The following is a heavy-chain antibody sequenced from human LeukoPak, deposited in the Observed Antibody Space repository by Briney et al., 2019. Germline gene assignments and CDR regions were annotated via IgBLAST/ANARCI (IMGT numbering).Heavy chain of an antibody. CDR1: GGSISSGDYY. CDR3: ARGGSSWYLVEY. D-gene: IGHD6-13*01. CDR2: IYYSGST. Sequence: PSQTLSLTCTVSGGSISSGDYYWSWIHQPPGKGLEWIGYIYYSGSTYYNPSLKSRVTISVDTSKNQFSLKLSSVTAADTAVYYCARGGSSWYLVEYWGQGTLVTVSS. V-gene: IGHV4-30-4*08. J-gene: IGHJ4*02.